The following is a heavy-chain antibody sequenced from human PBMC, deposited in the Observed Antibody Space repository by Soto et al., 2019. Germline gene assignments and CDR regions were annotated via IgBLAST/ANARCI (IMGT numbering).Heavy chain of an antibody. CDR2: INQTSGAK. CDR3: ARDKYDILTGWGGSGYYGMAV. D-gene: IGHD3-9*01. CDR1: GYTFTGYY. Sequence: GASVKVSCKASGYTFTGYYMHWVRQAPGQGLEWMGWINQTSGAKNNAQKFQGWVTMTRDTSISTAYMELSRLRADDTAVEYCARDKYDILTGWGGSGYYGMAVWGQGTTATVSS. V-gene: IGHV1-2*04. J-gene: IGHJ6*02.